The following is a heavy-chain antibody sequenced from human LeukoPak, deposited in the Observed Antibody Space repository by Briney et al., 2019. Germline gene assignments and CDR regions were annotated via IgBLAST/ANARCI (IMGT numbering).Heavy chain of an antibody. V-gene: IGHV3-21*01. Sequence: GGSLRLSCAASGFTFSSYSMNWVRQAPGKGLEWVSSISSSSSYIYYADSVKGRFTISRDNAKNSLYLQMNSLGAEDTAVYYCARTNYDILTGYRKASYYFDYWGQGTLVTVSS. D-gene: IGHD3-9*01. CDR1: GFTFSSYS. CDR3: ARTNYDILTGYRKASYYFDY. CDR2: ISSSSSYI. J-gene: IGHJ4*02.